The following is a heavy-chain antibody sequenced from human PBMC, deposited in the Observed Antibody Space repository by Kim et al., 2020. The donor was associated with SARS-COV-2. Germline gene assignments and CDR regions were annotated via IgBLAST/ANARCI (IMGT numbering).Heavy chain of an antibody. J-gene: IGHJ4*02. CDR3: TLNYYGSGSYLDY. D-gene: IGHD3-10*01. V-gene: IGHV3-49*03. CDR1: GFTFGDYA. Sequence: GGSLRLSCTASGFTFGDYAMSWFRQAPGKGLEWVGFIRSKEYGGTTEYAASVKGRFTISRDDSKSIAYLQMNSLKTEDTAVYYCTLNYYGSGSYLDYWGQGTLLPVSS. CDR2: IRSKEYGGTT.